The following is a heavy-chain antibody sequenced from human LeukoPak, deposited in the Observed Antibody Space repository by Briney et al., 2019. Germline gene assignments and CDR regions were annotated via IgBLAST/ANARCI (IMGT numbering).Heavy chain of an antibody. D-gene: IGHD3-22*01. CDR3: ARAAIRITMIVVDDY. J-gene: IGHJ4*02. CDR1: GYTFTSYV. CDR2: ISAYNGNT. V-gene: IGHV1-18*01. Sequence: GASVKVSCKASGYTFTSYVISWVRQAPGQGLEWMGCISAYNGNTNYAQKLQGRVTMTTDTSTSTAYMELRSLRSDDTAVYYCARAAIRITMIVVDDYWGQGTLVTVSS.